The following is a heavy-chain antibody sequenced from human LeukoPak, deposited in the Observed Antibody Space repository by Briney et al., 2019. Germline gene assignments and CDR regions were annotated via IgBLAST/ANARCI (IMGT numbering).Heavy chain of an antibody. CDR3: ARDQGRGYNYGGY. CDR1: GFTLSSYG. CDR2: IWYDGSNK. D-gene: IGHD5-18*01. Sequence: PGRSLRLSCAASGFTLSSYGMHWVRQAPGKGLEWVAVIWYDGSNKYYADSVKGRFTISRDNSKNTLYLQMNSLRAEDTAVYYCARDQGRGYNYGGYWGQGTLVTVSS. J-gene: IGHJ4*02. V-gene: IGHV3-33*01.